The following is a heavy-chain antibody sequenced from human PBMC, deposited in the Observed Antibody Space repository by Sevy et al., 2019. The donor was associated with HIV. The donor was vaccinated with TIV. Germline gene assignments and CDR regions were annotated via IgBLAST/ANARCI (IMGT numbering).Heavy chain of an antibody. J-gene: IGHJ3*02. D-gene: IGHD2-15*01. Sequence: VSVKVSCKASGYTFTSYGISWVRQAPGQGLEWMGWISAYNGNTNYAQKLQGRVTMTTDTSTSTAYMELRSLSSDDTAVYYCASEDGRNRDDAFDIWGQGTMVTVSS. CDR2: ISAYNGNT. CDR3: ASEDGRNRDDAFDI. CDR1: GYTFTSYG. V-gene: IGHV1-18*01.